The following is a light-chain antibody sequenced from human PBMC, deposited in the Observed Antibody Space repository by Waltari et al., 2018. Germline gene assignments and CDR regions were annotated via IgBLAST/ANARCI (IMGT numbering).Light chain of an antibody. J-gene: IGLJ2*01. V-gene: IGLV2-14*01. CDR1: SSDVGGYNY. CDR3: SSYTSSSTLDVV. Sequence: QSALTQPASVSGSPGQSITISCTGTSSDVGGYNYASWSQQHPGKAPKLMIYEVSNRHSGVSNRFSGSKSGNTASLTISGLQAEDEADYYCSSYTSSSTLDVVFGGGTKLTVL. CDR2: EVS.